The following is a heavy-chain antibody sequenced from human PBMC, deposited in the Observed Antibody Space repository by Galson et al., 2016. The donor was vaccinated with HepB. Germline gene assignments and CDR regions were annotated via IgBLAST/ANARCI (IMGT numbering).Heavy chain of an antibody. Sequence: SLKLSCEASRFTFSDSYMSWIRQAPGQGLEWVSFINSSNSPTLYAHSVKGRFTISRDNAKNSLYLQMNSLRDDDTAVYYCVGCWFTEAYGWYPAVDDCWGQGTLVTVTS. D-gene: IGHD6-19*01. CDR2: INSSNSPT. J-gene: IGHJ4*02. CDR3: VGCWFTEAYGWYPAVDDC. CDR1: RFTFSDSY. V-gene: IGHV3-11*06.